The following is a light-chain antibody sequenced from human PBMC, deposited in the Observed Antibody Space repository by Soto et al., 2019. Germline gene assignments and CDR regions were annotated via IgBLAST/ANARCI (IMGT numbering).Light chain of an antibody. Sequence: EIVLTQSPGTLSLSPGERATLSCRASQSVSNNFLAWYQQKPGQAPRLLIYGASTRATGIPARFSGSGSGTDFTLTISRLEPEDFAVYYCQQYGSSLLTFGGGTKVDI. CDR1: QSVSNNF. J-gene: IGKJ4*01. CDR2: GAS. V-gene: IGKV3-20*01. CDR3: QQYGSSLLT.